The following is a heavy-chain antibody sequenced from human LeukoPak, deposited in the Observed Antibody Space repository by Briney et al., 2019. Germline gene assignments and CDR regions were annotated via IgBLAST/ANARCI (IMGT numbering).Heavy chain of an antibody. D-gene: IGHD3-22*01. CDR1: GGSISSYY. Sequence: SETLSLTCTVSGGSISSYYWSWIRQPLGKGLEWIGYIYYSGSTNYNPSLKSRVTISVDTSKNQFSLKLSSVTAADTAVYYCARARGFSGYPDYWGQGTLVTVSS. CDR3: ARARGFSGYPDY. CDR2: IYYSGST. V-gene: IGHV4-59*01. J-gene: IGHJ4*02.